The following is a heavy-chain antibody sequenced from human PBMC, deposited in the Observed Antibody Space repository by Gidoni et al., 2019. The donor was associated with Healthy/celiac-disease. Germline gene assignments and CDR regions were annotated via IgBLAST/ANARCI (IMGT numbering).Heavy chain of an antibody. V-gene: IGHV4-34*01. CDR2: INHSGSA. Sequence: QLQLQQWGAGLWKPSETLSLNCAVCCGSFSGYYWSWIRQPPGKGLDWIGEINHSGSANYHPSLKSRVTISVDTSKNQFSLKLGSVTAADTAVYYCARARLAGEGDYWGQGTLVTVSS. CDR1: CGSFSGYY. J-gene: IGHJ4*02. CDR3: ARARLAGEGDY. D-gene: IGHD7-27*01.